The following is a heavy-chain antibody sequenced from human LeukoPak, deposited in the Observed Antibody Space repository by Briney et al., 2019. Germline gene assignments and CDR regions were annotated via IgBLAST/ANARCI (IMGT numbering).Heavy chain of an antibody. D-gene: IGHD5-18*01. J-gene: IGHJ4*02. CDR3: ARGGYTYGKIDF. CDR2: INPNSGGT. V-gene: IGHV1-2*02. CDR1: GYTFTGYY. Sequence: ASVKVSCKASGYTFTGYYMHCVRQAPGQGLEWMGWINPNSGGTNYAQKFQGRVTMTTDTSTSTAHMELRSLRSDDTALYCCARGGYTYGKIDFWGQGTLVSVSS.